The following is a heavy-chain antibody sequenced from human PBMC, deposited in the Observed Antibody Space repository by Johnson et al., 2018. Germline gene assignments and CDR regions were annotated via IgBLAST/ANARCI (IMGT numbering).Heavy chain of an antibody. CDR2: INHSGST. CDR1: GGSFSGYY. D-gene: IGHD3-22*01. J-gene: IGHJ1*01. V-gene: IGHV4-34*01. Sequence: QVQLQQGGAGLLKPSVTRSLTCAVYGGSFSGYYWSWIRQPPGKGLEWIGEINHSGSTNYNPSLKSRVTISVDTAKKQFSLKLSSVTAADTAVYYCARATTYYYDSSGYYSDAEYFQHWGQGTLVTVSS. CDR3: ARATTYYYDSSGYYSDAEYFQH.